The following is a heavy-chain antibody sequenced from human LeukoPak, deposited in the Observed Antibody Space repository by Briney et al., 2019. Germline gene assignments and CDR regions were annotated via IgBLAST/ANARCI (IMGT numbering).Heavy chain of an antibody. Sequence: GESLKISCKGSGSGFTSYWIGWGRPRPGKGGGWMGIIYPGDSDTRYSPSFQGQVTISADKSISTAYLQWSSLKASDTAMYYCARSRSSSFSYGYWGQGTLVTVSS. D-gene: IGHD6-13*01. V-gene: IGHV5-51*01. J-gene: IGHJ4*02. CDR3: ARSRSSSFSYGY. CDR2: IYPGDSDT. CDR1: GSGFTSYW.